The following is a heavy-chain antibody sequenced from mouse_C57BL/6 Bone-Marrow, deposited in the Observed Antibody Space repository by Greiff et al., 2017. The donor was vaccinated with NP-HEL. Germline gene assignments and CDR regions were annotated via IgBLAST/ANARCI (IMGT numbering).Heavy chain of an antibody. CDR2: ISDGGSYT. Sequence: EVKLQESGGGLVKPGGSLKLSCAASGFTFSSYAMSWVRQTPEKRLEWVATISDGGSYTYYPDNVKGRFTISRDNAKNNLYLQMSHLKSEDTAMYYCARAYGSRGWFAYWGQGTLVTVSA. CDR1: GFTFSSYA. D-gene: IGHD1-1*01. CDR3: ARAYGSRGWFAY. J-gene: IGHJ3*01. V-gene: IGHV5-4*03.